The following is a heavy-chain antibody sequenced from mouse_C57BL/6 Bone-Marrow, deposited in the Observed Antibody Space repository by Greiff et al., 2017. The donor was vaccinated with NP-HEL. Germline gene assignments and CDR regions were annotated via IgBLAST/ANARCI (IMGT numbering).Heavy chain of an antibody. V-gene: IGHV1-69*01. Sequence: VQLQQPGAELVMPGASVKLSCKASGYTFTSYWMHWVQQRPGQGLEWIGEIDPSDSYTNYNQKFNGKSTLTVDKYSSTADMQLSSLTSEDSAVYYCARRRLRYAMDYGGQGTSVTVSS. CDR2: IDPSDSYT. J-gene: IGHJ4*01. CDR3: ARRRLRYAMDY. D-gene: IGHD2-2*01. CDR1: GYTFTSYW.